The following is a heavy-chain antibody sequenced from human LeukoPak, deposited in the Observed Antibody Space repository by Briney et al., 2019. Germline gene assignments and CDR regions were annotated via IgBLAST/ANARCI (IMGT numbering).Heavy chain of an antibody. J-gene: IGHJ2*01. V-gene: IGHV4-34*01. Sequence: SQTLSLTCAVYGGSFSGYYWSWVRHPPGKGLEWIGEINLSGSTNYNPSLKSRVTISVYTSKNQFSLKLSSVTAADTAVYYCARAPLTPGWYFDIWGRGTLVTVSS. D-gene: IGHD3-10*01. CDR2: INLSGST. CDR3: ARAPLTPGWYFDI. CDR1: GGSFSGYY.